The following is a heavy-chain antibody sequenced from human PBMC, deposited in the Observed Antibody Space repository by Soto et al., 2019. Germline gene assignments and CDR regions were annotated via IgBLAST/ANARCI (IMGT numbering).Heavy chain of an antibody. CDR3: ARDRDDYGSGNYYNRIDF. D-gene: IGHD3-10*01. J-gene: IGHJ4*02. CDR2: IIPLFGTP. CDR1: GGIFSSYA. V-gene: IGHV1-69*13. Sequence: SVKVSCKASGGIFSSYAISWLRQATGQGLEWMGGIIPLFGTPNYAQRFQGRVTITADESTSTAYMELSRLRSEDTAVYYCARDRDDYGSGNYYNRIDFWGQGTLVTVSS.